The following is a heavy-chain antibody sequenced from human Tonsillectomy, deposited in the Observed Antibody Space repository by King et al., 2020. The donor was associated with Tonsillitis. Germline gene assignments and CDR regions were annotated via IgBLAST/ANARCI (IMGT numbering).Heavy chain of an antibody. Sequence: VQLVESGGGLVKPGGSLRLSCTASGFTFGSYSMTWVRQAPGKGLQWVSSISSRSSYIYSADSVKGRFTMSRDNAKESLYMQMNSLRAEDTARYYCARVGLSCSGGSCGLDNWGPGTLVTVS. CDR3: ARVGLSCSGGSCGLDN. V-gene: IGHV3-21*01. CDR1: GFTFGSYS. CDR2: ISSRSSYI. D-gene: IGHD2-15*01. J-gene: IGHJ4*02.